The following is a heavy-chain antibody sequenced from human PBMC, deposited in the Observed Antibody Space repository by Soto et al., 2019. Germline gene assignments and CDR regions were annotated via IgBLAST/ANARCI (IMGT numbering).Heavy chain of an antibody. J-gene: IGHJ4*02. V-gene: IGHV3-13*01. CDR3: AMGLTVTKNFDY. CDR2: LSYAGDT. CDR1: GFPLSTYD. Sequence: GGSLRLSCAASGFPLSTYDMHWVRHATGKGLEWVAGLSYAGDTYYPGSVKGRFTVSRESAKNSLYLQMNSLTAGDTAVYYCAMGLTVTKNFDYWGQGTLVTVSS. D-gene: IGHD4-17*01.